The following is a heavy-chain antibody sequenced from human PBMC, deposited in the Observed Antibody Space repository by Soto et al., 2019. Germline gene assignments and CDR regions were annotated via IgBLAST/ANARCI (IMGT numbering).Heavy chain of an antibody. CDR1: GYTFTSYA. CDR2: INAGNGNT. CDR3: ARDLTYYYGSGRLPYYYGMDV. J-gene: IGHJ6*02. V-gene: IGHV1-3*01. Sequence: ASVKVSCKASGYTFTSYAMHWVRQAPGQRPEWMGWINAGNGNTGYAQKFQGRVTMTRNTSISTAYMELSSLRSEDTAVYYCARDLTYYYGSGRLPYYYGMDVWGQGTTVTVSS. D-gene: IGHD3-10*01.